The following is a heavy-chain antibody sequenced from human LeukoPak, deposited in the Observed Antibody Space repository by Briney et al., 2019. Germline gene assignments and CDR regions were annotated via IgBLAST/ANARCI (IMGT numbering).Heavy chain of an antibody. CDR3: ARTGVATIKNFDY. D-gene: IGHD5-12*01. Sequence: SETLSLTCAVSGYSISSGYYWGWIRQPPGKGLEWIGSIYRSGSTYYNPSLKSRVTISVDTSKNQFSLKLSSVTAADTAVYYCARTGVATIKNFDYWGQGTLVTVSS. CDR2: IYRSGST. V-gene: IGHV4-38-2*01. CDR1: GYSISSGYY. J-gene: IGHJ4*02.